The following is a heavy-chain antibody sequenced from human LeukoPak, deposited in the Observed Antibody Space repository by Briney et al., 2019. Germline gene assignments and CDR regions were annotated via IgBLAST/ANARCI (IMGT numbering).Heavy chain of an antibody. D-gene: IGHD5-18*01. Sequence: VASVKVSCKASGYTFTDYYMHWVRQAPGQGLEWMGWINPNTGGTNYAQKFQGRVTMTGDTSISTAFMELSRLRSDDTAVYYCASRGYSYGYVKDQPFDYWGQGTLVTVSS. CDR1: GYTFTDYY. CDR3: ASRGYSYGYVKDQPFDY. CDR2: INPNTGGT. J-gene: IGHJ4*02. V-gene: IGHV1-2*02.